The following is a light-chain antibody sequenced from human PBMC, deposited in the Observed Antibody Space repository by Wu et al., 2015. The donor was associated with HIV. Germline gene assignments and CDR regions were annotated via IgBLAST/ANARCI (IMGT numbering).Light chain of an antibody. CDR3: QHYGGSPLFT. V-gene: IGKV3-20*01. Sequence: EIVLTQSPGTLSLSPGERATLSCRASQSVSSSYLAWYQQKPGQAPRLLIYGASSRATGIPDRFSGSGSGADFTLTISRLEPEDCAVYFCQHYGGSPLFTFGPGTKVQIK. J-gene: IGKJ3*01. CDR1: QSVSSSY. CDR2: GAS.